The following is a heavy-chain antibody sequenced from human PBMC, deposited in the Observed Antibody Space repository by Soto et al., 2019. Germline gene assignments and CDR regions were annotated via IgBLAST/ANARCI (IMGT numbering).Heavy chain of an antibody. Sequence: QVQLVESGGGVVQPGRSLRLSCEASGCTFSSYGMHWVRQAPGKGLEWVAVIWYDGSNKYYADSVKGRFTISRDNSKNTLYLQMNSLRAEDTAVYYYATSSGYYIQRFDYWGQGTLVTVSS. D-gene: IGHD3-22*01. J-gene: IGHJ4*02. CDR2: IWYDGSNK. CDR1: GCTFSSYG. CDR3: ATSSGYYIQRFDY. V-gene: IGHV3-33*01.